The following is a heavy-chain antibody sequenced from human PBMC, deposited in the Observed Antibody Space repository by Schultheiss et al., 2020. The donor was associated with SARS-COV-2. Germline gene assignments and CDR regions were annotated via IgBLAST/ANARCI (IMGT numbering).Heavy chain of an antibody. CDR2: IYSGGST. Sequence: GGSLRLSCAASGFTVSSNYMSWVRQAPGKGLEWVSVIYSGGSTYYADSVKGRFTISRDNSKNTLYLQMNSLRAEDTAVYYCAREGDMRQLAADDGAFDIWGQGTMVTVSS. D-gene: IGHD6-6*01. V-gene: IGHV3-53*01. J-gene: IGHJ3*02. CDR1: GFTVSSNY. CDR3: AREGDMRQLAADDGAFDI.